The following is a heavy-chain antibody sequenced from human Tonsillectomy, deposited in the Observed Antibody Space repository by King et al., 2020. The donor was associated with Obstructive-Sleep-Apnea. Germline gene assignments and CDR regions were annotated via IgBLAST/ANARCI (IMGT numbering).Heavy chain of an antibody. D-gene: IGHD1-26*01. J-gene: IGHJ4*02. CDR2: ISFDGRIK. V-gene: IGHV3-30*04. CDR1: GFTFSNFP. CDR3: ARDPIIGSPDYFDS. Sequence: VQLVESGGSVVQPGRSLRLSCTVSGFTFSNFPMHLVRQAPDKGLEGVAVISFDGRIKDSADSVKGRFTISRDDSRNTLYLQMNSLRIEDTTMYFCARDPIIGSPDYFDSWGQGTLVTVSS.